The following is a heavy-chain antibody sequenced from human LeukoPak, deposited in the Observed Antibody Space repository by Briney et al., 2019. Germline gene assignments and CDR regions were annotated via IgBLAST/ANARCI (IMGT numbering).Heavy chain of an antibody. CDR1: GFTFRSYA. V-gene: IGHV3-30-3*01. CDR3: ARDLSGPSGL. D-gene: IGHD5-12*01. Sequence: WGSLRLSCAASGFTFRSYAMHWVRQAPGKGPEWVAVISYDGSNRYYADSVKGRFTISRDNSKNTLYLQMNSLRAEDTAVYYCARDLSGPSGLWGQGTLVTVSS. J-gene: IGHJ4*02. CDR2: ISYDGSNR.